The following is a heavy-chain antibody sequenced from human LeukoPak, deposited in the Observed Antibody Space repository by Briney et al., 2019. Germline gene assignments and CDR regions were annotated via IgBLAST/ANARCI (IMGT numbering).Heavy chain of an antibody. CDR2: ISTIVGYT. V-gene: IGHV3-21*01. CDR3: ARDQGSSSWYDVEPDKYNWFDP. Sequence: GVSMSLSCPASRLTLASICMNWDRPAPGKGLGWVSSISTIVGYTIYADSVKGRFTISRDNAKNSLYLQMNSLRAEDTAVYYCARDQGSSSWYDVEPDKYNWFDPWGQGTLVTVYS. D-gene: IGHD6-13*01. CDR1: RLTLASIC. J-gene: IGHJ5*02.